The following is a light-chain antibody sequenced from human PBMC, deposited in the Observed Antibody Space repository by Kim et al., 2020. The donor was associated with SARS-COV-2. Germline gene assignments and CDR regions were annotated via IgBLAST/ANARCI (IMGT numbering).Light chain of an antibody. CDR3: QQYDSSLLT. V-gene: IGKV3-20*01. Sequence: VLTQSPGTLSLSPGERATLSCRASQSVSSSYLAWYQQKPGQAPRLLIYAASSRATGIPDRFSGSGSGTDFTLTISRLEPEDFALYYCQQYDSSLLTFGGETKVDIK. J-gene: IGKJ4*01. CDR1: QSVSSSY. CDR2: AAS.